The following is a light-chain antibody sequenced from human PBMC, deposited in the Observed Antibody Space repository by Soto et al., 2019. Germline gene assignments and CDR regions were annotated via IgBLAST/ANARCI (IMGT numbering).Light chain of an antibody. J-gene: IGKJ4*01. CDR2: DAS. Sequence: EIVLTQSPGTLSLSPGERATLSCRASQSVSSSYLAWYQQKPGQAPRLLVYDASNRATGIPTRFSGSGSGTDFSLTISSLQPEDFATYFCQQSYYTPLTFGGGTKVDIK. CDR3: QQSYYTPLT. V-gene: IGKV3D-20*02. CDR1: QSVSSSY.